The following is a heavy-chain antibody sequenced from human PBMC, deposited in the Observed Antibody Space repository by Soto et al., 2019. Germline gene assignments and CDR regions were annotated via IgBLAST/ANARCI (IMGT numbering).Heavy chain of an antibody. V-gene: IGHV3-53*01. CDR3: TKLWGYYFES. CDR1: CFSVNDNY. Sequence: GXSLGLYFTASCFSVNDNYMAWVRQAPGKSPEWVAVIFTRGTAHYADSVTGRFTFSRDNSKRTLNLQLNNLRAEDTAVYYCTKLWGYYFESWGQGTLVTVSS. D-gene: IGHD3-22*01. J-gene: IGHJ4*02. CDR2: IFTRGTA.